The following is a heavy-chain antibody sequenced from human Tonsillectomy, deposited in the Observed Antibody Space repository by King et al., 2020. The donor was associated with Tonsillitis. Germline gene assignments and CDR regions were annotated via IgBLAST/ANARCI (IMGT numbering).Heavy chain of an antibody. D-gene: IGHD3-16*01. CDR1: GFTFSSYT. CDR2: ISSISTYI. Sequence: VQLVESGGGLVKPGGSLRLSCAASGFTFSSYTMNWVRQAPGKGLEWVSSISSISTYIHYADSVKGRFTISRDNAKNSLYLQMNSLRAEDTAVYYCARERGGITNGMDVWDQGTTVTVSS. V-gene: IGHV3-21*01. CDR3: ARERGGITNGMDV. J-gene: IGHJ6*02.